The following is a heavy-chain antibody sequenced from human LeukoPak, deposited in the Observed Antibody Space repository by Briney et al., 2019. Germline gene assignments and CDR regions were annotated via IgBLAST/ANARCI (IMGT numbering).Heavy chain of an antibody. CDR2: INPNSGGT. CDR1: GYTFTGHY. CDR3: ARGQNFRDGYFQH. V-gene: IGHV1-2*02. D-gene: IGHD5-24*01. J-gene: IGHJ1*01. Sequence: ASVKVSCKASGYTFTGHYIHWVRQAPGQGLEWMGWINPNSGGTKYAQKFQGRVTMTRDTSISTAYMELSRLRSDDTAVYYCARGQNFRDGYFQHWGQGTLVTVSS.